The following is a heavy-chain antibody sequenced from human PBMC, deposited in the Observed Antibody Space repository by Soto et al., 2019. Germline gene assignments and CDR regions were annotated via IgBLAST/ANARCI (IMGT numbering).Heavy chain of an antibody. CDR2: INPSGSGT. Sequence: GGSLRLSCAASGFTFSTYAMSWVRQAPGKGLEWVSTINPSGSGTYFADSVKGRFTISRDNSKNTLYLQMNSLRAEDTAVYYCAKRDTGFYFDYWGQGTLVTVSS. CDR3: AKRDTGFYFDY. V-gene: IGHV3-23*01. J-gene: IGHJ4*02. CDR1: GFTFSTYA.